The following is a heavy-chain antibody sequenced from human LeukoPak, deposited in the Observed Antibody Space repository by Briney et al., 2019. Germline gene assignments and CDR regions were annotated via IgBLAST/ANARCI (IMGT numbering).Heavy chain of an antibody. V-gene: IGHV3-66*01. J-gene: IGHJ3*02. Sequence: PGGSLRLSCAASGFTVSSNYMSWVRQAPGKGLDWVSVIYSGGSTYYADSVKGRFTISRDNSKNTLYLQMNSLRAEDTAVYYCARVSGSYSRARDAFDIWGQGTMVTVSS. CDR2: IYSGGST. CDR1: GFTVSSNY. D-gene: IGHD1-26*01. CDR3: ARVSGSYSRARDAFDI.